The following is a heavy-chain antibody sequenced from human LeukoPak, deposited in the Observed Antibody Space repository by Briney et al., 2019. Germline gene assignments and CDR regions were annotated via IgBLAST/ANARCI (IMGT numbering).Heavy chain of an antibody. CDR2: ISGDGGST. V-gene: IGHV3-43*02. CDR3: AKDLSYFDNGSFDY. D-gene: IGHD1-26*01. J-gene: IGHJ4*02. CDR1: GFTFDDYA. Sequence: PGGSLRLSCAASGFTFDDYAMNWVRQAPGQGLQWVSLISGDGGSTYYADSVKGRFTISRDNSKNSLYLHMSSLRPEDTALYFCAKDLSYFDNGSFDYWGQGTLVTVSS.